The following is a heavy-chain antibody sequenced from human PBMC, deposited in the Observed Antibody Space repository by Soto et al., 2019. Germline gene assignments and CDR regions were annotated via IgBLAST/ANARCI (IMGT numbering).Heavy chain of an antibody. CDR3: VSRPIFGFPYGPFDY. CDR1: RCSIRSGSYY. J-gene: IGHJ4*02. V-gene: IGHV4-39*01. CDR2: ISYTETT. D-gene: IGHD3-10*01. Sequence: PSETLSLTCAVSRCSIRSGSYYWAWIRQTPGKGLEWIATISYTETTYYNPSLKSRVAISVYLSKNQFSLGLNSMTAADTAVYYCVSRPIFGFPYGPFDYWGQGALVTVSS.